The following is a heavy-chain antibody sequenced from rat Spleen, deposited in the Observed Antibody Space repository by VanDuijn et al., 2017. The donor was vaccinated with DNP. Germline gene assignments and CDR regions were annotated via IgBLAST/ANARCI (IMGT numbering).Heavy chain of an antibody. Sequence: EVQLVESGGGLVQPGRSLKLSCEVSRITFSDHNMAWVRQAPKKGLEWVATISYDGSDTYYRDSLKGRFTISRDNAKSTLYLQMDSLRSEDTATYYCASRPPPTRGPFDYWGQGVTVTVSS. J-gene: IGHJ2*01. CDR2: ISYDGSDT. CDR3: ASRPPPTRGPFDY. CDR1: RITFSDHN. V-gene: IGHV5-7*01. D-gene: IGHD1-4*01.